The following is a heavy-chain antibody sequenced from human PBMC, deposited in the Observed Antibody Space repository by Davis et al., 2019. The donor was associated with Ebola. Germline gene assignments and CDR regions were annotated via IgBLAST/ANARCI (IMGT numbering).Heavy chain of an antibody. CDR1: GYTFTSYG. CDR2: IYPGDSDT. Sequence: KVSCKASGYTFTSYGISWVRQMPGKGLEWMGIIYPGDSDTRYSPSFQGQVTISADKSISTAYLQWSSLKASDTAMYYCARVMTTVLDRGGWFDPWGQGTLVTVSS. D-gene: IGHD4-11*01. V-gene: IGHV5-51*01. CDR3: ARVMTTVLDRGGWFDP. J-gene: IGHJ5*02.